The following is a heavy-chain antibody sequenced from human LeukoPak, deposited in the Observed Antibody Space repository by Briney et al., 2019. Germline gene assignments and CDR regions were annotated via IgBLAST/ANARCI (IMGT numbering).Heavy chain of an antibody. D-gene: IGHD2-2*01. CDR1: GFTFSSYW. J-gene: IGHJ4*02. CDR2: INPGGSSI. V-gene: IGHV3-74*01. CDR3: ARSDQADDY. Sequence: GGSLRLSCAASGFTFSSYWMHWVRQVPGKGLVWVARINPGGSSITYADSVKGRFTISRDNAKNTLYLQMDSLRAEDAGVYYCARSDQADDYWGQGTLVTVSS.